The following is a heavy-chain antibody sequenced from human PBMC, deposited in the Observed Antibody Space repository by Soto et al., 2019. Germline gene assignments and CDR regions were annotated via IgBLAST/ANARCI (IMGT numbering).Heavy chain of an antibody. D-gene: IGHD5-18*01. CDR3: ARGAYSYGYNYYYGMDV. Sequence: SETLSLTCAVYGGSFSCYYWSWIRQPPGKGLEWIGEINHSGSTNYNPSLKSRVTISVDTSKNQFSLKLSSVTAADTAVYYCARGAYSYGYNYYYGMDVWGQGTTVTV. V-gene: IGHV4-34*01. CDR1: GGSFSCYY. J-gene: IGHJ6*02. CDR2: INHSGST.